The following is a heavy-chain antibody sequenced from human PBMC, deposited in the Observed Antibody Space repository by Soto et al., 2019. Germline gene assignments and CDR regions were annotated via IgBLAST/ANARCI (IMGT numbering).Heavy chain of an antibody. CDR1: GGTFNSYT. V-gene: IGHV1-69*13. D-gene: IGHD3-10*01. Sequence: SVKVSCKASGGTFNSYTINWVRQAPGQGLEWMGGITPIFGRTNYAQKFQDRVTITADESTNTAYMQLRDLTSDDTAVYYCARVPGIALVPNKHPLGDSLDLCGEGALVTVSS. CDR2: ITPIFGRT. J-gene: IGHJ5*02. CDR3: ARVPGIALVPNKHPLGDSLDL.